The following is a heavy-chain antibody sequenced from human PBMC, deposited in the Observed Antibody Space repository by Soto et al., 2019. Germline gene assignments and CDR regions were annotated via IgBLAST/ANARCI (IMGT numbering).Heavy chain of an antibody. CDR3: AADMYDSSGYYYDY. D-gene: IGHD3-22*01. J-gene: IGHJ4*02. CDR1: GFTFTSSA. V-gene: IGHV1-58*02. CDR2: IVVGSGNT. Sequence: SVKVSCKASGFTFTSSAMQWVRQARGQRLEWIGWIVVGSGNTNYAQRFQERVTITRDMSTSTAYMELSSLRSEDTAVYYCAADMYDSSGYYYDYWGQGTLVTVSS.